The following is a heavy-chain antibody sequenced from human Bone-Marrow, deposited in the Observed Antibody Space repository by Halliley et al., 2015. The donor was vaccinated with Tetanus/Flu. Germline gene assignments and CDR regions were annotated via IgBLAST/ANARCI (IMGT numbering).Heavy chain of an antibody. CDR3: ASTTYSDTSGYFSLFDY. CDR2: IYPGDSDT. J-gene: IGHJ4*02. CDR1: GYSFTKYW. V-gene: IGHV5-51*03. D-gene: IGHD3-22*01. Sequence: QLVQSGAEVKKPGESLKISCKGSGYSFTKYWIGWVRQMPGKGPEWMGIIYPGDSDTRYSPSFQGQVTISADKSISTAYLQWRILKASDTAMYFCASTTYSDTSGYFSLFDYWGQGTLVTVSS.